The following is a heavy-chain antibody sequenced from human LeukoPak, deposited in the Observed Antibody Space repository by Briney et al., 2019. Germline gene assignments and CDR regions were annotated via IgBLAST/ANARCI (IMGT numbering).Heavy chain of an antibody. CDR3: ARPSSAAGPFDY. J-gene: IGHJ4*02. CDR1: GGSIGSSSYS. V-gene: IGHV4-39*01. Sequence: SETLSLTCTVSGGSIGSSSYSWGWIRQPPGKGLEWIGSIYYSGSTYYNPSLKSRVTISVDTSKNQFSLKLSSVTAADTAVYYCARPSSAAGPFDYWGQGTLVTVSS. CDR2: IYYSGST. D-gene: IGHD6-13*01.